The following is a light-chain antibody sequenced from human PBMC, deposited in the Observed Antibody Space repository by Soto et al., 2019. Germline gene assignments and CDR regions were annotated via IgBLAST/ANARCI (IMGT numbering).Light chain of an antibody. CDR3: QQNYRNTPWT. Sequence: DIEMTQSPSSLSAYIGETVTVTCRASQSISRYLNWYQQKPGKAPTLLISAASSLERGVPLRFSGGGSGTEFTLTISSLQPEDFATYYCQQNYRNTPWTFGQGTKVDIK. CDR2: AAS. J-gene: IGKJ1*01. CDR1: QSISRY. V-gene: IGKV1-39*01.